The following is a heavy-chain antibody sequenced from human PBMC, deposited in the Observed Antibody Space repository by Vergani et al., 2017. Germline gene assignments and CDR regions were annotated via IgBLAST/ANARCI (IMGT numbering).Heavy chain of an antibody. Sequence: EVQLLESGGNLIQPGGSLRLSCGASGFTFSRYAMTWVRLAPGKGLQWVSAISCSGGNTFYTDSVKGRFTISRDNSKDTLYLQMNSLRVEDTAIYYCAKARYPNCKGGSCNSYYYGLDLWGQGTTVTVSS. CDR2: ISCSGGNT. D-gene: IGHD2-15*01. J-gene: IGHJ6*02. CDR1: GFTFSRYA. CDR3: AKARYPNCKGGSCNSYYYGLDL. V-gene: IGHV3-23*01.